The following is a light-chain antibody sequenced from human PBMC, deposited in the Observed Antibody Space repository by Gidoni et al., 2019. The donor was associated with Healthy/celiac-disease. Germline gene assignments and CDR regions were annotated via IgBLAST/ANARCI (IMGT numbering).Light chain of an antibody. Sequence: DIVMTQSPLSLPVTPGEPASISCRSSQSLLHSNGYNYLDWYLQKPGQSPQLLIYLGSNRASGVPDRFSGSGSGTDFTLKISRVEAKDVGVYYCMQALQTPYTFGQXTKLEIK. CDR3: MQALQTPYT. CDR1: QSLLHSNGYNY. J-gene: IGKJ2*01. CDR2: LGS. V-gene: IGKV2-28*01.